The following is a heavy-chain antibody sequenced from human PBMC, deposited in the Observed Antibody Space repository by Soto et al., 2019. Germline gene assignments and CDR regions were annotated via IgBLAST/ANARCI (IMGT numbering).Heavy chain of an antibody. J-gene: IGHJ5*01. CDR1: AGSARSPSHY. D-gene: IGHD3-10*01. Sequence: PSETLSLTCTLSAGSARSPSHYWSWIRQPPGKGLEWIGNIYYIGTTDYNPSLANRVTLLLDTSENQCSLKMRSVTVADTAVDYCARNASGRGWFGSWGQGTRGTVSS. CDR3: ARNASGRGWFGS. CDR2: IYYIGTT. V-gene: IGHV4-61*01.